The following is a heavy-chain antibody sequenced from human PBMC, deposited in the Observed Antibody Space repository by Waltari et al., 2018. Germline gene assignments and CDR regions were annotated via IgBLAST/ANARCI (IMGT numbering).Heavy chain of an antibody. J-gene: IGHJ5*02. CDR2: INHSGST. Sequence: QVQLQQWGAGLLKPSETLSLTCAVYGGSFSGYYWSWIRQPPGKGLEWIGEINHSGSTNNNPSLKSRVTISVDTSKNQFSLKLSSVTAADTAVYYCARHLRYNNWFDPWGQGTLVTVSS. CDR3: ARHLRYNNWFDP. D-gene: IGHD3-9*01. CDR1: GGSFSGYY. V-gene: IGHV4-34*01.